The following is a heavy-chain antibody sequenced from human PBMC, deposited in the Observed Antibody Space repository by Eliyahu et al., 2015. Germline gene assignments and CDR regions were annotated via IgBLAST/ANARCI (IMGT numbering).Heavy chain of an antibody. CDR1: GFAFRTYA. CDR3: ASRFTGSYGIGDAKFNY. CDR2: ISDSFNT. J-gene: IGHJ4*02. V-gene: IGHV3-23*01. Sequence: EGELLESGGGVVQPGGSLRLSCXASGFAFRTYAMIWVRQAPGKGLEWASSISDSFNTWYAQSVKGRFTISRDNFKKTVYLQMDNVRAEDTALYYCASRFTGSYGIGDAKFNYWGQGTLVTVSS. D-gene: IGHD1-26*01.